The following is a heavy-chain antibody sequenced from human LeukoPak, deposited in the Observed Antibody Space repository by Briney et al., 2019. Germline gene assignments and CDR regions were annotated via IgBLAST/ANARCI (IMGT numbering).Heavy chain of an antibody. V-gene: IGHV4-59*01. CDR2: IYYSGNT. CDR1: DGSISSYY. Sequence: SETLSLTCTVSDGSISSYYWNWIRQPPGKGLEWIGYIYYSGNTNSNPSLKSRVTISVDTSKNQFSLKLSSVTAADTAVYYCAIFTDYYFDYWGQGTLVTVSS. J-gene: IGHJ4*02. CDR3: AIFTDYYFDY. D-gene: IGHD2-21*02.